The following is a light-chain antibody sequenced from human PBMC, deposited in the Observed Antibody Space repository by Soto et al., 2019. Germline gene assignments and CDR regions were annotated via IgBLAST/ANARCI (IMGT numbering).Light chain of an antibody. CDR3: AAWDDSLTGSYV. CDR2: YNN. J-gene: IGLJ1*01. V-gene: IGLV1-44*01. Sequence: QSVLTQPPSASGTPGQRITISCSGSSSNIGSNTVNWYQQLPGTAPKLLIYYNNQRPSGVPDRFSGSKSGTSASLAISGLQSEDEADYYCAAWDDSLTGSYVFGTGTKVTVL. CDR1: SSNIGSNT.